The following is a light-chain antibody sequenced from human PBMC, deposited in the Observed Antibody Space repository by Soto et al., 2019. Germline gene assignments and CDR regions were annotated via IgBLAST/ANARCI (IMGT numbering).Light chain of an antibody. J-gene: IGKJ4*01. Sequence: EIVLTQSPGTLSLSPGERATLSCRASQSVSSSYLACYQQKPGQAPRLLIYGASSRAHSSPHRCSGSGSGTALTLTISSLQSEDFAVYYCQQYNNWPPLTFGGGTKVEIK. CDR1: QSVSSSY. CDR2: GAS. CDR3: QQYNNWPPLT. V-gene: IGKV3-20*01.